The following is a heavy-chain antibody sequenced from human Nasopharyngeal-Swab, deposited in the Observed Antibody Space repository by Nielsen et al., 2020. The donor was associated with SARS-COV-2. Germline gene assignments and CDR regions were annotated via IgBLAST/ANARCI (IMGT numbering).Heavy chain of an antibody. CDR2: IIPIFGTA. V-gene: IGHV1-69*01. Sequence: WVRQAPGQGLEWMGGIIPIFGTANYAQKFQGRVTFTADESTSTAYMELSSLRSEDTAVYYCARGPTYYYGSGSRNWFDPWGQGTLVTVSS. J-gene: IGHJ5*02. CDR3: ARGPTYYYGSGSRNWFDP. D-gene: IGHD3-10*01.